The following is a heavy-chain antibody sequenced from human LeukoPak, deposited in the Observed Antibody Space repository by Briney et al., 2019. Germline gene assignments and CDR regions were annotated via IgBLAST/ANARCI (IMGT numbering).Heavy chain of an antibody. Sequence: PSETLSLTCAVYGGSFNGYYWSWIRQPPGKGLEWIGEINHSGSTNYNPSLKSRVTISVDTSKNQFSLKLSSVTAADTAVYYCARGYRGLGDYWGQGTLVTVSS. V-gene: IGHV4-34*01. J-gene: IGHJ4*02. D-gene: IGHD3/OR15-3a*01. CDR1: GGSFNGYY. CDR2: INHSGST. CDR3: ARGYRGLGDY.